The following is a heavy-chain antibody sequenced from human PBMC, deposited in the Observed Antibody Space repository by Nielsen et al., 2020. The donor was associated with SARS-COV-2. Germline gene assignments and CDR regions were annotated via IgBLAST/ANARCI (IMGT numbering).Heavy chain of an antibody. J-gene: IGHJ6*03. CDR1: GFIVSSKY. Sequence: GESLKISCAASGFIVSSKYMNWVRQAPGTGLEWVSVFYSGGTTLHADSVKGRFIISSDNSRNTLYLQMNSLRVEDTAMYYCAREGLDYYYMDVWGKGTTVTVSS. D-gene: IGHD6-6*01. CDR2: FYSGGTT. CDR3: AREGLDYYYMDV. V-gene: IGHV3-53*01.